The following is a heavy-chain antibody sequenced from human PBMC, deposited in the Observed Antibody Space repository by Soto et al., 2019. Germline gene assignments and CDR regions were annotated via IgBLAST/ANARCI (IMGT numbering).Heavy chain of an antibody. CDR3: ARGTLYYYDSSKYFYY. Sequence: QVQLQESGPGLVKPSQTLSLTCTVSGGSISSGGYYWSWIRQHPGKGLEWIGYIYYSGSTYYNPSLKSQVTISVDTSKNQFALKLSSVAAADTAVYYCARGTLYYYDSSKYFYYWGQGNLGTVSP. J-gene: IGHJ4*02. CDR1: GGSISSGGYY. D-gene: IGHD3-22*01. V-gene: IGHV4-31*01. CDR2: IYYSGST.